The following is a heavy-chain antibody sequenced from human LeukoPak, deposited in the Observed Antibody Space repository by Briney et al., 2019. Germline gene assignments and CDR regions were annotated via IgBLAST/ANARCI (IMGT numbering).Heavy chain of an antibody. CDR2: INPNSGGT. Sequence: ASVKVSCKASGYTFTGYYMHWVRQAPGRGLEWMGWINPNSGGTNYAQKFQGRVTMTRDTSISTAYMELSRLRSDDTAVYYCARGSFSSGYAFDYWGQGTLVTVSS. CDR3: ARGSFSSGYAFDY. J-gene: IGHJ4*02. CDR1: GYTFTGYY. D-gene: IGHD3-22*01. V-gene: IGHV1-2*02.